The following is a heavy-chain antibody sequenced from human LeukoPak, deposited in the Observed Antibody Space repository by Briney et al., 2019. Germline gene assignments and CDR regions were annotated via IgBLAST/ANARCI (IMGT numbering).Heavy chain of an antibody. D-gene: IGHD3-10*01. CDR2: LYSGGDI. J-gene: IGHJ2*01. V-gene: IGHV3-53*01. CDR1: GFTFSSYN. Sequence: GGSLRLSCAASGFTFSSYNMNWVRQAPGKGLEWVSILYSGGDIYYADSVKGRFTISRDNSRSTLYLQMNTLRVEDSAVYYCARDRAPPTSWYFDLWGRGTLVTVSS. CDR3: ARDRAPPTSWYFDL.